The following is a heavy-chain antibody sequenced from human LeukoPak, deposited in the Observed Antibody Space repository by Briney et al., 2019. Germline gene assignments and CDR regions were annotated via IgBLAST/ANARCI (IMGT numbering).Heavy chain of an antibody. J-gene: IGHJ5*02. Sequence: SETLSLTCTVSGGSISSYYWSWIRQPPGKGLEWIGYIYYSGSTNYNPSLKSRVTISVDTSKNQFSLKLSSVTAADTAVYYCARHSMVRGVTNWFDPWGQGTLVTVSS. CDR1: GGSISSYY. CDR2: IYYSGST. CDR3: ARHSMVRGVTNWFDP. D-gene: IGHD3-10*01. V-gene: IGHV4-59*08.